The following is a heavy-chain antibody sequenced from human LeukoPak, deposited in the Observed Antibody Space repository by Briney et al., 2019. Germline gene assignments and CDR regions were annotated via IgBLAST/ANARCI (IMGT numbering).Heavy chain of an antibody. D-gene: IGHD3-9*01. CDR1: GDSIRSYY. V-gene: IGHV4-4*07. Sequence: SETLSLTCTVSGDSIRSYYWSWIRQPAGKGLEWIGRIYTSGSTNYNPSLKSRVTMSVDTSKNQFSLKLSSVTGADTAVYFCARVGQFWLVDRDYWGQGTLVTVSS. CDR2: IYTSGST. J-gene: IGHJ4*02. CDR3: ARVGQFWLVDRDY.